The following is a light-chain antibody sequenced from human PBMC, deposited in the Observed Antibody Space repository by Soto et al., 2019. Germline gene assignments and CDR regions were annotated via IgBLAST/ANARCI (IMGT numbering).Light chain of an antibody. CDR1: NIGIKS. CDR2: YDS. J-gene: IGLJ2*01. Sequence: SYELTQPPSVSVAPGKTARITCGGNNIGIKSVHCYQQKPGQAPLLVIYYDSDRPSGIPERFSGSNSGNTATLTISRVEAGDEADYYCQVWDSSSDHVVLGGGTKHTVL. V-gene: IGLV3-21*04. CDR3: QVWDSSSDHVV.